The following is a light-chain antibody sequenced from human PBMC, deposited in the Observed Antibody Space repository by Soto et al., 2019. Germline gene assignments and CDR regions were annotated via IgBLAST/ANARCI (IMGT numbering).Light chain of an antibody. CDR1: QSISTW. J-gene: IGKJ2*01. CDR3: QHYKHYTESA. V-gene: IGKV1-5*03. Sequence: DIQMTQSPSTLSASVGDRVTITCRASQSISTWLAWYQQKPGKAPKVLVHKASSLENGVPSRFSGTGSETEFTLTISSRQPDDFATYYCQHYKHYTESAFGQGTKLEIK. CDR2: KAS.